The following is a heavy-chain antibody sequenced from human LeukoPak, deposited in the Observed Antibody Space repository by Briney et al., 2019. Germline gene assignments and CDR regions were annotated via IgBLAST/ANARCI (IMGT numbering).Heavy chain of an antibody. D-gene: IGHD2-15*01. Sequence: TGGSLRLSCAASGFTFNNYAMNWVRQAPGKGLEWVSSISGSTDTTYYADSVKGRFTVSRDNSKNTVFVQINSLRAEDTAIYYCATAPRHCRGDTCFRYYFAFWGQGTLVTVSS. CDR1: GFTFNNYA. J-gene: IGHJ4*02. V-gene: IGHV3-23*01. CDR2: ISGSTDTT. CDR3: ATAPRHCRGDTCFRYYFAF.